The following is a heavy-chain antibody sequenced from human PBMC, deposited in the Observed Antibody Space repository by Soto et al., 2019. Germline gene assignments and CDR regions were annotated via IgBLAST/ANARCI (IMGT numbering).Heavy chain of an antibody. CDR1: GGSISSGGYY. V-gene: IGHV4-31*03. CDR3: ARESRIAAQVGFDP. Sequence: QVQLQESGPGLVKPSQTLSLTCTVSGGSISSGGYYWSWIRQHPGKGLEWIGYIYYSGSTYYNPSLKSRVTISVDTSKNQFSLKLSSVTAADTAVYYCARESRIAAQVGFDPWGQGTLVPVSS. CDR2: IYYSGST. D-gene: IGHD6-13*01. J-gene: IGHJ5*02.